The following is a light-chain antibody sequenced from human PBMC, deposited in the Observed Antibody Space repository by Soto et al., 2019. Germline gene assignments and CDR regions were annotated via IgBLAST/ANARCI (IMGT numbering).Light chain of an antibody. CDR2: AAS. CDR3: QKCNSAPFT. J-gene: IGKJ3*01. V-gene: IGKV1-27*01. CDR1: QGISNS. Sequence: DIQMTQSPSSLSASVGDRVTITCRASQGISNSLAWYQQKPGKVPKLLIYAASTLQSGVPSRFSGSGSGTDFNLTISILQPEYVATDYCQKCNSAPFTFGPGTKVDVK.